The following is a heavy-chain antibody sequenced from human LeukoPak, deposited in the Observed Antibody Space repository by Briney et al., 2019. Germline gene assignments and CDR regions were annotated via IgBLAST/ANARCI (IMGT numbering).Heavy chain of an antibody. J-gene: IGHJ3*02. V-gene: IGHV1-69*06. CDR3: ASDGGMATIFDAFDI. D-gene: IGHD5-24*01. CDR2: IIPIFGTA. Sequence: ASVKVSCKDSGCTFSSYAISWVRQAPGQGLEWMGGIIPIFGTANYAQKFQGRVTITADKSTSTAYMELSSLRSEDTAVYYCASDGGMATIFDAFDIWGQGTMVTVSS. CDR1: GCTFSSYA.